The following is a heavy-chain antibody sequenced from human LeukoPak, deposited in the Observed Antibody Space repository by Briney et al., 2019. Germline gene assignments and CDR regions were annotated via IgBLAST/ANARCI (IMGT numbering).Heavy chain of an antibody. CDR2: IYYSGST. CDR1: GGSISSHY. V-gene: IGHV4-59*11. D-gene: IGHD5-12*01. Sequence: SETLSLTCTVSGGSISSHYWSWIRQPPGKGLEWIGYIYYSGSTNYNPSLKSRVTISVDTSKNQFSLKLSSVTAADTAVYYCGGCSGYDYTYYYYYMDVWGKGTTVTVSS. J-gene: IGHJ6*03. CDR3: GGCSGYDYTYYYYYMDV.